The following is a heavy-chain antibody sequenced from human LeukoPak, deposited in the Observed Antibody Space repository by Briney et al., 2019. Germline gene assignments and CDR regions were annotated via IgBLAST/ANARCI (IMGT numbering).Heavy chain of an antibody. V-gene: IGHV4-4*07. D-gene: IGHD6-19*01. CDR1: GGSISSYY. J-gene: IGHJ4*02. CDR3: ARGSMAVAGQQRFDY. Sequence: SETLSLTCTVSGGSISSYYWSWIRQPAGKGLEWIGRIYTSGSTNYNPSLKSRVTISVDTSKNQFSLKLSSVTAADTAVYYCARGSMAVAGQQRFDYWGQGTLVTVSS. CDR2: IYTSGST.